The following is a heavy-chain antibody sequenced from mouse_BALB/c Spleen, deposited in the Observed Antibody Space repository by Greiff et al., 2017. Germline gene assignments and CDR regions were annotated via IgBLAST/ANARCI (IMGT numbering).Heavy chain of an antibody. CDR3: TASSYDYVYYYAMDY. Sequence: DVKLVESGGGLVQPGGSMKLSCVASGFTFSSYWMSWVRQSPEKGLEWVAEIRLKSDNYATHYAESVKGKFTISRDDSKSRLYLQMNSLRAEDTGIYYCTASSYDYVYYYAMDYWGQGTSVTVSS. CDR1: GFTFSSYW. J-gene: IGHJ4*01. D-gene: IGHD2-4*01. V-gene: IGHV6-3*01. CDR2: IRLKSDNYAT.